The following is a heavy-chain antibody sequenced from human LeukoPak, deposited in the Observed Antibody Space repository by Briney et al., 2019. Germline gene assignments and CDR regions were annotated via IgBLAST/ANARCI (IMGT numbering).Heavy chain of an antibody. CDR3: ARDRSGYSYGLDY. J-gene: IGHJ4*02. Sequence: GGSLRLSCAASGFTFSSYAMSWVRQAPGKGLEWVSAISGSGGSTYYADSVKGRFTISRGNSKNTLYLQMNSLRAEDTAVYYCARDRSGYSYGLDYWGQGTLVTVSS. CDR1: GFTFSSYA. D-gene: IGHD5-18*01. CDR2: ISGSGGST. V-gene: IGHV3-23*01.